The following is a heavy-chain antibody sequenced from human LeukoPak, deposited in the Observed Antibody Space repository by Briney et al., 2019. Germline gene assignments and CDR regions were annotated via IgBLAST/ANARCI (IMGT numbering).Heavy chain of an antibody. CDR1: GFTLSNYG. V-gene: IGHV3-30*18. Sequence: PGRSLRLSCAASGFTLSNYGMHWVRQAPGKGLEWVAVIGYDGSHKYYVDSVKGRFTISRDNSKNTLYLQMNSLRAEDTAVYYCAKVTWFGELLSGGLDYWGQGTLVTVSS. CDR2: IGYDGSHK. CDR3: AKVTWFGELLSGGLDY. D-gene: IGHD3-10*01. J-gene: IGHJ4*02.